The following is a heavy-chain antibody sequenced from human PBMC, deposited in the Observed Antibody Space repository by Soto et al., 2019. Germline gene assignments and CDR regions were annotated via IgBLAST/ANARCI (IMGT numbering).Heavy chain of an antibody. CDR1: GFTFSSYA. Sequence: GGSLRLSCAASGFTFSSYAMHWVRQAPGKGLEWVAVISYDGSNKYYADSVKGRFTISRDNSKNTLYLQMNSLRAEDTAVYYCARDFSSDVPYYYYYGMDVWGQGTTVTVSS. CDR2: ISYDGSNK. CDR3: ARDFSSDVPYYYYYGMDV. D-gene: IGHD3-22*01. V-gene: IGHV3-30-3*01. J-gene: IGHJ6*02.